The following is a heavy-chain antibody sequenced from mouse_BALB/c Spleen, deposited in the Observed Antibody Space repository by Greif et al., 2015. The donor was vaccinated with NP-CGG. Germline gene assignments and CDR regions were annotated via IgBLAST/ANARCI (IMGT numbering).Heavy chain of an antibody. D-gene: IGHD2-4*01. J-gene: IGHJ4*01. CDR1: GFTFTDYY. V-gene: IGHV7-3*02. CDR3: ARDKNYDYVGYYAMDY. CDR2: IRNKANGYTT. Sequence: EVHLVESGGGLVQPGGSLRLSCATSGFTFTDYYMSWVRQPPGKALEWLGFIRNKANGYTTEYSASVKGRFTISRDNSQSILYLQMNTLRAEDSATYYCARDKNYDYVGYYAMDYWGQGTSVTVSS.